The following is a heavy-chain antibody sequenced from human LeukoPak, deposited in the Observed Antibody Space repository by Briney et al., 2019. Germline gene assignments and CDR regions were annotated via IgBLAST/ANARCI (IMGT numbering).Heavy chain of an antibody. J-gene: IGHJ2*01. CDR2: ISGSGGST. CDR1: GFTFSSYA. Sequence: GGSLRLSCAASGFTFSSYAMSWVRQAPGKGLEWVSAISGSGGSTYYADSVKGRFTISRDNSKNTLYLQMNSLRAEDTAVYYCATDKEQWLGNWYFDLWGRGTLVTVSS. V-gene: IGHV3-23*01. CDR3: ATDKEQWLGNWYFDL. D-gene: IGHD6-19*01.